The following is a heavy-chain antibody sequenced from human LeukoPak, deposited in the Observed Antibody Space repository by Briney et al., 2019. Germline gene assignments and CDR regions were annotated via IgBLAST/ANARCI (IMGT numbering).Heavy chain of an antibody. CDR2: INPNSGGT. V-gene: IGHV1-2*02. J-gene: IGHJ4*02. D-gene: IGHD3-22*01. CDR1: GYTFTGYY. Sequence: ASVKVSCKASGYTFTGYYMHWVRQAPGQGLEWMGWINPNSGGTNYAQKFQGRVTMTRDTSISTAYMELSSLRSEDTAVYYCAREGRDYYDSSGYFDYWGQGTLVTVSS. CDR3: AREGRDYYDSSGYFDY.